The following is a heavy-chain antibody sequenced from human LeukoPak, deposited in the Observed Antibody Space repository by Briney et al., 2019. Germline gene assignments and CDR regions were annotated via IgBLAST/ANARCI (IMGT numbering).Heavy chain of an antibody. D-gene: IGHD3-10*01. CDR1: GYSFTSNW. V-gene: IGHV5-51*01. J-gene: IGHJ6*04. Sequence: GESLKISCQGSGYSFTSNWIGWVRQMPGKGLEWMGIIYPGDSDTRYSPSFQGQVTISADKSISTAYLQWSSLKASDTAMYYRARQRVRGVSYMDVWGKGTTVTVSS. CDR3: ARQRVRGVSYMDV. CDR2: IYPGDSDT.